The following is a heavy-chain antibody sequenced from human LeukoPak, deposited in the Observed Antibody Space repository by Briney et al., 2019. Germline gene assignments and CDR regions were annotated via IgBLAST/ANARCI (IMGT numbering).Heavy chain of an antibody. CDR1: GGSISSYY. J-gene: IGHJ3*02. CDR2: IYYSGST. V-gene: IGHV4-59*12. Sequence: SETLSLTCTVSGGSISSYYWSWIRQPPGKGLEWIGYIYYSGSTNYNPSLKSRVTISVDTSKNQLSLQLSPVTAADTAVYYCARREGIAARPGHAFDIWGQGTMVTVSS. D-gene: IGHD6-6*01. CDR3: ARREGIAARPGHAFDI.